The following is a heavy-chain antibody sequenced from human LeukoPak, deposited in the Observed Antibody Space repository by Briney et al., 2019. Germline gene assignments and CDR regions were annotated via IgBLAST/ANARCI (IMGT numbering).Heavy chain of an antibody. Sequence: GGSLRLSCAASGFTFSSYSMNWVRQAPGKGLEWVSVIYSGGSTYYADSVKGRFTISRDNSKNTLYLQMNSLRAEDTAVYYCAREAVGATHAFDIWGQGTMVTVSS. D-gene: IGHD1-26*01. V-gene: IGHV3-53*01. CDR3: AREAVGATHAFDI. J-gene: IGHJ3*02. CDR1: GFTFSSYS. CDR2: IYSGGST.